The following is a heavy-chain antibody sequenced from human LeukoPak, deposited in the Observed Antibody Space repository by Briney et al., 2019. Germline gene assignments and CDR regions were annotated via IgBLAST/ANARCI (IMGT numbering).Heavy chain of an antibody. J-gene: IGHJ4*02. CDR2: INHSGST. D-gene: IGHD6-13*01. V-gene: IGHV4-34*01. CDR3: ASGRAAAGVSGADY. CDR1: GGSFSGHY. Sequence: SETLSLTCAVYGGSFSGHYWSWIRQPPGKGLEWIGEINHSGSTNYNPSLKSRVTISVDTSKNQFSLKLSSVTAADTAVYYCASGRAAAGVSGADYWGQGALVTVSS.